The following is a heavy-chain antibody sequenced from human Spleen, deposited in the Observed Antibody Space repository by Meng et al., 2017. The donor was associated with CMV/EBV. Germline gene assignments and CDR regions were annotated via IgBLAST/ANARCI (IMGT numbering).Heavy chain of an antibody. D-gene: IGHD3-3*01. CDR2: ISSSGSTI. V-gene: IGHV3-48*03. CDR1: GFTFGDYA. J-gene: IGHJ4*02. Sequence: GGSLRLSCTASGFTFGDYAMNWVRQAPGKGLEWVSYISSSGSTIYYADSVKGRFTISRDNAKNSLYLQMNSLRAEDTAVYYCARQGVYDFWSGDPYWGQGTLVTVSS. CDR3: ARQGVYDFWSGDPY.